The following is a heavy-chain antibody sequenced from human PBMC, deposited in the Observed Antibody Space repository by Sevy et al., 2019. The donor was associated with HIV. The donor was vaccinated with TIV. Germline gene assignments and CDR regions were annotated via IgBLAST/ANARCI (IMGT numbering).Heavy chain of an antibody. CDR2: IYWDDDK. V-gene: IGHV2-5*02. Sequence: SGPTLVNPTETLTLTCTFSGFSLTTRGVGVGWIRQPPGKALEWLALIYWDDDKRYSPSLKSRLTIARDTSKNQVVLTMTNMDPVDTAAYYCAHSDTGMFTADYWGQGTLVTVSS. D-gene: IGHD5-18*01. CDR1: GFSLTTRGVG. J-gene: IGHJ4*02. CDR3: AHSDTGMFTADY.